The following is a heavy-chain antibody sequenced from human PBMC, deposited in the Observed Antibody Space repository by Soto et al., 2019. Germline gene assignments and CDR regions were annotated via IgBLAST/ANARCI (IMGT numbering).Heavy chain of an antibody. CDR3: ARDSAGDY. CDR2: ISSRSSYI. V-gene: IGHV3-21*01. Sequence: GGSLRLSCAASGLPFSSYSMSWVRQAPGKGLEWVSSISSRSSYIYYANLWKGPCTISRDTSNNSLELQLNSLRADETTVYSFARDSAGDYWCQGALVTVSS. CDR1: GLPFSSYS. J-gene: IGHJ4*02.